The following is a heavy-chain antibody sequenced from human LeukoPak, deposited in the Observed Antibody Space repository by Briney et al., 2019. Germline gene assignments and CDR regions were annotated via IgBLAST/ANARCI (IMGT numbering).Heavy chain of an antibody. V-gene: IGHV5-51*01. D-gene: IGHD2-15*01. J-gene: IGHJ4*02. CDR3: ARHYCSGGSCYYGYDY. CDR1: GYSFTSYW. CDR2: IYPSDSDT. Sequence: GESLKISCKGSGYSFTSYWIGWVRQMPGKGLEWMGIIYPSDSDTRYSPSFQGQVTISADKSISTAYLQWSSLRASDTAMYYCARHYCSGGSCYYGYDYWGQGTLVTVSS.